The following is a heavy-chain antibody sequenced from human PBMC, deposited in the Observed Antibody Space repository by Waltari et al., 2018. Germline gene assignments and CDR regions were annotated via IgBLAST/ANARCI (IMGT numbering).Heavy chain of an antibody. CDR2: IYYSGST. CDR3: AREKLRDGYNSYYFDY. Sequence: QVQLQESGPGLVKPSETLSLTCTVPGGSISSYYWSWIRHPPGKGLEWIGYIYYSGSTNYNPSLKSRVTISVDTSKNQFSLKLSSVTAADTAVYYCAREKLRDGYNSYYFDYWGQGTLVTVSS. CDR1: GGSISSYY. D-gene: IGHD5-12*01. V-gene: IGHV4-59*01. J-gene: IGHJ4*02.